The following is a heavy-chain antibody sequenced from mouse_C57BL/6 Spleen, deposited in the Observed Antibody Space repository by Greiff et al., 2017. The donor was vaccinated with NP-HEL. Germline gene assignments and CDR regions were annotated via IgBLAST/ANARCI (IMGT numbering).Heavy chain of an antibody. D-gene: IGHD2-4*01. CDR2: IHPSDSDT. V-gene: IGHV1-74*01. CDR1: GYTFTSYW. J-gene: IGHJ3*01. CDR3: LLRGIYYDYDDGFAY. Sequence: QVQLQQPGAELVKPGASVKVSCKASGYTFTSYWMHWVKQRPGQGLEWIGRIHPSDSDTNYNQKFKGKATLTVDKSSSTAYMQLSSLTSEDSAVYYCLLRGIYYDYDDGFAYWGQGTLVTVSA.